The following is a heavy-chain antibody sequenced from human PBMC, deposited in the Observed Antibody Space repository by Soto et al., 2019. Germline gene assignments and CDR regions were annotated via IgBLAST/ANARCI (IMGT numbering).Heavy chain of an antibody. J-gene: IGHJ6*02. CDR2: ITGSGRST. V-gene: IGHV3-23*01. CDR3: GKEGGLSTNYYLSHGMDV. CDR1: GFTFSDYA. D-gene: IGHD3-16*01. Sequence: EVQLLESGGGLVHPGGSLRLSCAASGFTFSDYAVNWVRQAPGKGLEWVSIITGSGRSTFYADSVKGRFTISRDNSRNTLYLQMESLRAGDTAVYYCGKEGGLSTNYYLSHGMDVWGQGTTVTLSS.